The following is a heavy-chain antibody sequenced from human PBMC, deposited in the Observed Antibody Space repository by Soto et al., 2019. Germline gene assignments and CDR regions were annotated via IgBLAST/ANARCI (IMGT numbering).Heavy chain of an antibody. Sequence: QVQLVQSGVEVKRPGSSVKLSCKASGGTFTYYGISWVRQAPGQGLEWMGGIIPIIGPATYAQKFQGRLTITADQSTSTDYMELSSIGSDDTALYYCARDLGTTIAGPPRRETYGWLDPWGQGTLVTGYS. J-gene: IGHJ5*02. D-gene: IGHD3-22*01. CDR3: ARDLGTTIAGPPRRETYGWLDP. V-gene: IGHV1-69*01. CDR2: IIPIIGPA. CDR1: GGTFTYYG.